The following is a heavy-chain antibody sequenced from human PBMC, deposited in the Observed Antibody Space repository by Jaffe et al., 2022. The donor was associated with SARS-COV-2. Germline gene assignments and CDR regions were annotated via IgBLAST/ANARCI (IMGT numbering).Heavy chain of an antibody. CDR1: GYTFTSYG. CDR2: ISAYNGNT. CDR3: ARKRTGTYYYTYGMDV. J-gene: IGHJ6*02. V-gene: IGHV1-18*01. D-gene: IGHD1-1*01. Sequence: QVQLVQSGAEVKKPGASVKVSCKASGYTFTSYGISWVRQMPGQGLEWMGWISAYNGNTDYAQNVQGRVTMTKDTSTTTAYMELRSLRSDDTAVYYCARKRTGTYYYTYGMDVWGQGTTVTVSS.